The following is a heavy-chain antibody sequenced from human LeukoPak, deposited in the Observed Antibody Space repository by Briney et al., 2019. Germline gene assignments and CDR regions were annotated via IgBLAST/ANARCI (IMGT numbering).Heavy chain of an antibody. D-gene: IGHD2-15*01. Sequence: PSETLSLTCAVYGGSFSGYYWSWIRQPPGKGLEWIGEINHSGSTYWNLSLKSRVTISVDTSKNQFSLKLSSVTAADTAVYYCASGYWPAADYWGQGTLVTVSS. V-gene: IGHV4-34*01. J-gene: IGHJ4*02. CDR3: ASGYWPAADY. CDR2: INHSGST. CDR1: GGSFSGYY.